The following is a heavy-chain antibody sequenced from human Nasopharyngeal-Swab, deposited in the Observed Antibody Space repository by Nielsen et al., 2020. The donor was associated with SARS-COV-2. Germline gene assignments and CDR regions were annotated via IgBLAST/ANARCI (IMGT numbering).Heavy chain of an antibody. Sequence: ASVKVSCKASGYTFTGYYMHWVRQAPGQGLEWMGIINPSGGSTRYAQKFQGRVTMTRDTSTSTVYMELSSLRSEDTAVYYCARDQIGDRSGYDFDYWGQGTLVTVSS. D-gene: IGHD3-22*01. CDR3: ARDQIGDRSGYDFDY. J-gene: IGHJ4*02. CDR2: INPSGGST. CDR1: GYTFTGYY. V-gene: IGHV1-46*01.